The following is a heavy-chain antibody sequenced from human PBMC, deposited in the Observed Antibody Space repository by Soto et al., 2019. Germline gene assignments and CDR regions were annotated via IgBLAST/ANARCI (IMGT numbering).Heavy chain of an antibody. CDR2: ISYDGSNK. J-gene: IGHJ4*02. D-gene: IGHD5-18*01. V-gene: IGHV3-30-3*01. Sequence: VGSLRLSCAASGFTFSSYAMHWARQAPGKGLEWVAVISYDGSNKYYADSVKGRFTISRDNSKNTLYLQMNSLRAEDTAVYYCARVGYSYGSYSGGYFDYWGQGTLVTVSS. CDR3: ARVGYSYGSYSGGYFDY. CDR1: GFTFSSYA.